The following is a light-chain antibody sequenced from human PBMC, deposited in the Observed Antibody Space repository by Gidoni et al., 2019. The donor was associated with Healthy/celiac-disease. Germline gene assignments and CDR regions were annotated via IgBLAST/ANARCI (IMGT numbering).Light chain of an antibody. J-gene: IGKJ2*01. V-gene: IGKV3-15*01. CDR1: QSVSSN. CDR2: GAS. Sequence: IVMTQSPAPLSVSPGERATPSCRASQSVSSNLAWYQQKPGQAPRLLIYGASTRATGIPARFSGSGSGTEFTLTISSLQSEDFAVYYCQQYNNWPPGTFGQGTKLEIK. CDR3: QQYNNWPPGT.